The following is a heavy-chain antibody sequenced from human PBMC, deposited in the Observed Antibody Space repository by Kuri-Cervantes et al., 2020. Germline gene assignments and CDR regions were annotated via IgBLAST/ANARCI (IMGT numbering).Heavy chain of an antibody. CDR3: ARGRDYSGGYFDY. Sequence: ESLKISCAVYGGSFSGYYWSWIRQPPGKGLEWIGEINHSGSTNYNPSLKSRVTISVDTSKNQFSLKLSSVTAADTAVYYCARGRDYSGGYFDYWGQGTLVTVSS. CDR1: GGSFSGYY. D-gene: IGHD5-12*01. J-gene: IGHJ4*02. V-gene: IGHV4-34*01. CDR2: INHSGST.